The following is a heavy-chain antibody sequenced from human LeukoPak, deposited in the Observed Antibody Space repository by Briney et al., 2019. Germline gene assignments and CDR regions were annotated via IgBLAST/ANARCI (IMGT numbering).Heavy chain of an antibody. CDR3: ASSCTNGVCYGYYYYGMDV. Sequence: GGSLRLSCAASGFTFSDFGMNWVRQAPGKRLEWVAFIKGDETEKHYVDSLKGRFTISRDNAENSLYLQMNSLRAEDTAVYYCASSCTNGVCYGYYYYGMDVWGQGTTVTVSS. CDR2: IKGDETEK. CDR1: GFTFSDFG. D-gene: IGHD2-8*01. V-gene: IGHV3-7*03. J-gene: IGHJ6*02.